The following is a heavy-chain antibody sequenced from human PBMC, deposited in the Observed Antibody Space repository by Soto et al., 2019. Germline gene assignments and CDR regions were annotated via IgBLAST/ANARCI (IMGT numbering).Heavy chain of an antibody. D-gene: IGHD4-17*01. Sequence: QVQLVQSGAEVKKSGSSVKVSCKASGGTFSSYSISWVRQAPGQGLEWMGGIIPLFGTANYAQKFQGRVTITADESTSTAYMQLSSLRSEDTAVYDCAREGYGDYGKPFDYWGQGTLVTVSS. CDR1: GGTFSSYS. CDR2: IIPLFGTA. CDR3: AREGYGDYGKPFDY. V-gene: IGHV1-69*01. J-gene: IGHJ4*02.